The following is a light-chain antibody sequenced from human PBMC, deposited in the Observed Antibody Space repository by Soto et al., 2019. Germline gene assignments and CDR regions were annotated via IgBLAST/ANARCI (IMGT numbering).Light chain of an antibody. V-gene: IGKV3-20*01. CDR3: QQYISSPLT. CDR2: GAS. J-gene: IGKJ1*01. Sequence: EIVLTQSPGTLSLSPGERATLSCRASQSVSNNYLAWYQQKPGQAPRLVIYGASNRATGIPDRFSASGSGTDFTLTISRPEPEDFAVYYCQQYISSPLTFGQGTKVDIK. CDR1: QSVSNNY.